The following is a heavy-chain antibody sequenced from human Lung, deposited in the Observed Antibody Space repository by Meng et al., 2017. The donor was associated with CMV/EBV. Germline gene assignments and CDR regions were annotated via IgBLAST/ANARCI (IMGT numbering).Heavy chain of an antibody. CDR1: GYSFTSYW. CDR3: ARQSSLGYCSSTSCYSYYGMDV. Sequence: GESXKISXKGSGYSFTSYWIGWVRQMPGKGLEWMGIIYPGDSDTRYSPSFQGQVTISADKSISTAYLQWSSLKASDTAMYYCARQSSLGYCSSTSCYSYYGMDVWGQGXTVTVSS. D-gene: IGHD2-2*02. CDR2: IYPGDSDT. J-gene: IGHJ6*02. V-gene: IGHV5-51*01.